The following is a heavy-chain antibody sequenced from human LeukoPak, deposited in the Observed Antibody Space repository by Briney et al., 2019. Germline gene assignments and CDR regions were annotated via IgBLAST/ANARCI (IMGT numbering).Heavy chain of an antibody. J-gene: IGHJ4*02. CDR3: TTGSDY. CDR1: GFTFSNAW. V-gene: IGHV3-15*01. CDR2: IKSKTDGGTT. Sequence: GGSLRLSCAASGFTFSNAWMSWVRQAPGKGLEWVGLIKSKTDGGTTDYAAPVKGRFTISRDDSKNTLYLLVNSLKTEDTAVYYCTTGSDYWGQGTLVTVSS.